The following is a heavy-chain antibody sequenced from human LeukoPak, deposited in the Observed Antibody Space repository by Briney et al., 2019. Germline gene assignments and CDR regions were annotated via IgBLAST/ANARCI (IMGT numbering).Heavy chain of an antibody. CDR3: AKDLSGVGIFDY. D-gene: IGHD6-25*01. Sequence: GISWNSGSIGYADSVKGRFTISTDNAKNSLYLQMNSLRAEDTALYYCAKDLSGVGIFDYWGQGTLVTVSS. J-gene: IGHJ4*02. V-gene: IGHV3-9*01. CDR2: ISWNSGSI.